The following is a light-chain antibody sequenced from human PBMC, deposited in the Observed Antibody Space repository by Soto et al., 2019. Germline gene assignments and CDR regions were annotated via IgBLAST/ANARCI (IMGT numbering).Light chain of an antibody. J-gene: IGKJ1*01. CDR3: QQYYSPPWS. CDR1: QSLLYCTNNRNY. V-gene: IGKV4-1*01. CDR2: WAS. Sequence: DIVMTQSPDSLAVSLGERATINSKSSQSLLYCTNNRNYLVWYQQKPGQPPKLLFYWASTRESGVPDRFSGSGSGTDFTLTISNLQAEDVAVYFCQQYYSPPWSFGQGTKVEMK.